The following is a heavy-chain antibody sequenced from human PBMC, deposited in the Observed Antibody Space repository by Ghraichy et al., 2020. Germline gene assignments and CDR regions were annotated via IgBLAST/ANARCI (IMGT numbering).Heavy chain of an antibody. Sequence: GGSLRLSCAASGFTFSSYSMNWVRQAPGKGLEWVSSISSSSSYIYYADSVKGRFTISRDNAKNSLYLQMNSLRAEDTAVYYCARDPRTRDGYTYSYWGQGTLVTVSS. CDR3: ARDPRTRDGYTYSY. D-gene: IGHD5-24*01. CDR1: GFTFSSYS. CDR2: ISSSSSYI. J-gene: IGHJ4*02. V-gene: IGHV3-21*01.